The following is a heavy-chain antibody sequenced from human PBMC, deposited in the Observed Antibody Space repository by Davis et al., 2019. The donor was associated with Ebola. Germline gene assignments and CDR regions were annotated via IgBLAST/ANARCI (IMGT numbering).Heavy chain of an antibody. V-gene: IGHV3-23*01. CDR2: ISGSGGST. Sequence: GESLKISCAASGFTFSSYAMSWVRQAPGKGLEWVSAISGSGGSTYYADSVKGRFTISRDNSKNTLYLQMNSLRAEDTAVYYCAKDRATVTTPDYWGQGTLVTVSS. J-gene: IGHJ4*02. CDR1: GFTFSSYA. CDR3: AKDRATVTTPDY. D-gene: IGHD4-17*01.